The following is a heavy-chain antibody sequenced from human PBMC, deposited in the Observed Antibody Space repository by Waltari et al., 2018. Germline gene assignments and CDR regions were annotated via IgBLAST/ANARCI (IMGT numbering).Heavy chain of an antibody. CDR2: VYASGVI. Sequence: QVQLQESGPGLVKPSEPLSLPCTVPGGPISSYYWNWIRQAAGKGLEWIGRVYASGVINYNPSLKSRVTMSVDTSKNQLSLKLRSVTAADTAVYFCARWGAVSEDYYYGMDVWGRGTTVTVSS. CDR3: ARWGAVSEDYYYGMDV. J-gene: IGHJ6*02. CDR1: GGPISSYY. D-gene: IGHD6-19*01. V-gene: IGHV4-4*07.